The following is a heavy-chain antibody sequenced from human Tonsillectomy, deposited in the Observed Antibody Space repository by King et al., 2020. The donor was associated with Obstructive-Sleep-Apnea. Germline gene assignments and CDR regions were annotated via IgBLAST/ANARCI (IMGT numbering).Heavy chain of an antibody. Sequence: ITLKESGPTLVKPTQTLTLTCTFSGFSLSTSGVCVGWIRQPPGKALEWLALIYCIVDKRYSPSLKSRFTISKDTSKNQAVLTMTNMDPVDTATYYSAHSRGGYDYGAFDIWGQGTMVTVSS. CDR1: GFSLSTSGVC. D-gene: IGHD5-12*01. J-gene: IGHJ3*02. V-gene: IGHV2-5*01. CDR2: IYCIVDK. CDR3: AHSRGGYDYGAFDI.